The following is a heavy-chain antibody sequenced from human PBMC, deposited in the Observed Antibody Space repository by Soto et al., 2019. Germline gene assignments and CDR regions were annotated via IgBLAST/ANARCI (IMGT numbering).Heavy chain of an antibody. CDR2: IYPSGNT. J-gene: IGHJ4*02. V-gene: IGHV4-4*02. Sequence: PSETLSLTCAVSGGSISSSNWWSWVRRPPGKELEWIGEIYPSGNTNYNPSLKGRVTISVDKSKNLSSLKVNFVTAADTAVYYCAKGMGVASGGPLEYWGQGTLVTVSS. D-gene: IGHD1-1*01. CDR3: AKGMGVASGGPLEY. CDR1: GGSISSSNW.